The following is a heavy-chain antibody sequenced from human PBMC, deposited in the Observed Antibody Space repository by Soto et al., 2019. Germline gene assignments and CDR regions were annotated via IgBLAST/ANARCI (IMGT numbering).Heavy chain of an antibody. V-gene: IGHV3-30-3*01. D-gene: IGHD1-1*01. CDR3: ARVTPGNNLYYFSGLDF. CDR1: GSTFDTYG. Sequence: GGSLRLSCVASGSTFDTYGIHWVRQAPGKGLQWVALISYGGSNTYYADSVRGRFTISRDNSKNTLYLQMNTLRPEDTGLYYCARVTPGNNLYYFSGLDFWGQGTSVTVSS. CDR2: ISYGGSNT. J-gene: IGHJ6*02.